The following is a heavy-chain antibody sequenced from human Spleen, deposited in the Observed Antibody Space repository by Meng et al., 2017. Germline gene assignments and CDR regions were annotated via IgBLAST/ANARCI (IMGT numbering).Heavy chain of an antibody. V-gene: IGHV4-59*12. J-gene: IGHJ4*02. Sequence: SETLSLTCSVSGESIRSYYWSWIRQSPGKGLECIGYIYDNGSTNDNPSLKSRVTKSVDTSKNQFSLKLSSVTAADTAVYYCATGTYYLDYWGQGTLVTVSS. CDR1: GESIRSYY. CDR3: ATGTYYLDY. CDR2: IYDNGST. D-gene: IGHD1-26*01.